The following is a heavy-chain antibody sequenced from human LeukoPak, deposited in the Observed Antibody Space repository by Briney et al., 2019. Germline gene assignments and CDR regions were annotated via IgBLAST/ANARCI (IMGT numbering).Heavy chain of an antibody. Sequence: QPGGSLRLSCAASGFTFSSYWMHWVRQAPGKGLVWVSRINSDGSSTSYADSVKGRFTISRDNAKNTLYLQMNSLRAEDTAVYYCARVGDDYSNYGGMDVWGQGTTVTVSS. CDR1: GFTFSSYW. CDR2: INSDGSST. CDR3: ARVGDDYSNYGGMDV. J-gene: IGHJ6*02. V-gene: IGHV3-74*01. D-gene: IGHD4-11*01.